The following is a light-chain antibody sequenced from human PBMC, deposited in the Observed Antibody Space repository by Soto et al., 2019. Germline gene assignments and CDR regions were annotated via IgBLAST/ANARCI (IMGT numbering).Light chain of an antibody. Sequence: QSALTQPASVSGSPGQSITISCTGTSSDVGGYNYVSWYQQHPGKAPKLMIYDVSNRPSGVSSRFPGSKSGNTASLTISGLQAEDEADYYCSSYTSSSPYVFGPGTKVTVL. CDR3: SSYTSSSPYV. CDR1: SSDVGGYNY. V-gene: IGLV2-14*01. CDR2: DVS. J-gene: IGLJ1*01.